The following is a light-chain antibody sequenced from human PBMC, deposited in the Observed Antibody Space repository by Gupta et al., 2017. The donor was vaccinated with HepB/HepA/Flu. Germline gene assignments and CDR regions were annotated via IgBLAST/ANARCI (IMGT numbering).Light chain of an antibody. V-gene: IGKV3-11*01. J-gene: IGKJ2*01. Sequence: EIVLTQSPATLSLSAGERATLSCRASQSISNRLAWYQQKPGQAPRLFIYDASNRAPGIPARFSGSGSGTDFTLTISSLEPEDFAVYYCLQRSMWPRTFGQGTKLEIK. CDR3: LQRSMWPRT. CDR1: QSISNR. CDR2: DAS.